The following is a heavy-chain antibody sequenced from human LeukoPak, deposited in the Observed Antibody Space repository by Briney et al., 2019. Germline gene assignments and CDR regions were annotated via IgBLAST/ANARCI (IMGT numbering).Heavy chain of an antibody. J-gene: IGHJ4*02. CDR1: GFTFSSYA. D-gene: IGHD6-19*01. CDR2: ISGSGGST. CDR3: AKGTVAGPDLFDY. V-gene: IGHV3-23*01. Sequence: GGSLRLSCAASGFTFSSYAMSWVRQAPGKGLEWVSAISGSGGSTYYADSVKGRFTISRDNPKNTLYLQMNSLRAEDTAVYYCAKGTVAGPDLFDYWGQGTLVTVSS.